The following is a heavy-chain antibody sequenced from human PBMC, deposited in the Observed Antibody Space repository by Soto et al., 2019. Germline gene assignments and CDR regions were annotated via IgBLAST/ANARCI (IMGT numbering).Heavy chain of an antibody. CDR1: GFTFSSYA. Sequence: PGLSLRLSSSASGFTFSSYAMSWVRQDPGKGLEWVPAISGSGGSTYYADSVKGLFTISRDNSKNTLYLQMNSLRVEDTAVYYCAKAKDYSSGWDAPHLDYWGQGTVVTVSS. CDR3: AKAKDYSSGWDAPHLDY. J-gene: IGHJ4*02. D-gene: IGHD6-19*01. V-gene: IGHV3-23*01. CDR2: ISGSGGST.